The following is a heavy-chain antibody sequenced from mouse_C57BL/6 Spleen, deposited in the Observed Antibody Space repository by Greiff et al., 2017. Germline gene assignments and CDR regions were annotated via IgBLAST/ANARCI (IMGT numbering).Heavy chain of an antibody. CDR1: GYTFTSYW. D-gene: IGHD2-2*01. CDR3: ATYGYDGGAMDY. J-gene: IGHJ4*01. Sequence: QVQLQQPGAELVMPGASVKLSCKASGYTFTSYWMHWVKQRPGQGLEWIGAIDPSDSYTNYNQKFKGKSTLTVDKSSSTAYMQLSSLTSEDSAVYYCATYGYDGGAMDYWGQGTSVTVSS. CDR2: IDPSDSYT. V-gene: IGHV1-69*01.